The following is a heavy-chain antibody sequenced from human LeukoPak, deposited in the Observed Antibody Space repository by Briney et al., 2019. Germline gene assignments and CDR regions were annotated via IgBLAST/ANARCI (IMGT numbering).Heavy chain of an antibody. CDR3: AREVGATDYFDY. J-gene: IGHJ4*02. V-gene: IGHV4-39*07. Sequence: SETLSLTCTVSGGSISSSSYYWGWIRQPPGKGLEWIGSIYYSGSTYYNPSLKSRVTISVDTSKNQFSLKLSSVTAADTAVYYCAREVGATDYFDYWGQGTLVTVSS. CDR1: GGSISSSSYY. CDR2: IYYSGST. D-gene: IGHD1-26*01.